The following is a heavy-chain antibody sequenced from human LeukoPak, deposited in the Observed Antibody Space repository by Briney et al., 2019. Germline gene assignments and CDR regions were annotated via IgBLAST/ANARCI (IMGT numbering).Heavy chain of an antibody. CDR2: IYYSENT. CDR3: AGGNFYDSSGHPYHFHY. D-gene: IGHD3-22*01. J-gene: IGHJ4*02. V-gene: IGHV4-59*01. Sequence: PSETLSLTCTVSVVSISSYYWSWIRQPPGKGVGWIGYIYYSENTNYNSSLKSRVTISEDTSKNQFSLNLTSVTAADTAVYYCAGGNFYDSSGHPYHFHYWGQGTLVTVPS. CDR1: VVSISSYY.